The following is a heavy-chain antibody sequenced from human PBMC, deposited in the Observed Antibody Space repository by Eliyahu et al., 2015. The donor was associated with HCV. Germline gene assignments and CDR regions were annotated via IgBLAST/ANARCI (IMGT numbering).Heavy chain of an antibody. J-gene: IGHJ4*02. Sequence: GKGLEWVSVIRGSDDSTYYADSVKGRFTISRDKSKRSVYLQMNSLRAEDTAVYYCAKDLYGDYGGIDYWGQGTLVTVSS. V-gene: IGHV3-23*01. CDR3: AKDLYGDYGGIDY. CDR2: IRGSDDST. D-gene: IGHD4-17*01.